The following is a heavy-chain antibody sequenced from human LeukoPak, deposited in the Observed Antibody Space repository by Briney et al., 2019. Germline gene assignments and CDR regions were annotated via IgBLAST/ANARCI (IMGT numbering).Heavy chain of an antibody. Sequence: SVKVSCKASGYTFTGYYMHWVRQAPGQGLEWMGGILPIFGTANYAQKFQGRVTITADKSTSTAYMELSSLRSEDTAVYYCARDSRLYCSGGSCSDYWGQGTLVTVSS. V-gene: IGHV1-69*06. CDR1: GYTFTGYY. CDR3: ARDSRLYCSGGSCSDY. CDR2: ILPIFGTA. D-gene: IGHD2-15*01. J-gene: IGHJ4*02.